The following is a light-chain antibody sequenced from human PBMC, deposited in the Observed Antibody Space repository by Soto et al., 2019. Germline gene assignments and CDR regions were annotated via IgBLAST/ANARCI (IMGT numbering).Light chain of an antibody. V-gene: IGLV2-23*01. Sequence: QSALTQPASVSGSPGQSITISCTRTSTDIGNYPLVSWYQQHPGKAPKLVIHEGNKRPSGVSNRFSGSKSGYTASLTISGLQADDEADYYCSSYAGTRVLFGGGTKLTVL. CDR3: SSYAGTRVL. CDR1: STDIGNYPL. CDR2: EGN. J-gene: IGLJ2*01.